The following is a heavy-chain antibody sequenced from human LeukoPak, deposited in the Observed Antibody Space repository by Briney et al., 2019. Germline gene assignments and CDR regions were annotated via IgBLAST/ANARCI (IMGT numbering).Heavy chain of an antibody. D-gene: IGHD4-11*01. Sequence: GGSLRLSCAASGFTFSSYDMHWVRQATGKGLEWVSAIGTAGDTYYPGSVKGRFTISRENAKNSLYLQMNSLRAEDTAVYYCARVFGNYHPFDYWGQGTLVTVSS. V-gene: IGHV3-13*01. CDR2: IGTAGDT. J-gene: IGHJ4*02. CDR3: ARVFGNYHPFDY. CDR1: GFTFSSYD.